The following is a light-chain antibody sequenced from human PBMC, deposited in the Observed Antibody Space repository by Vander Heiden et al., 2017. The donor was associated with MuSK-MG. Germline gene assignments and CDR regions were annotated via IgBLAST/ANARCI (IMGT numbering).Light chain of an antibody. V-gene: IGLV3-1*01. J-gene: IGLJ2*01. Sequence: SYELTQPPAVSVSPGQTASITCSGNKVGDEYVSWYQQKPGQSPLLVIYEYSKRPSGIPERFSGSKSGNTATLTIRDTQAVDEADYYCQAWDSTFVFGGGTKLTVL. CDR3: QAWDSTFV. CDR1: KVGDEY. CDR2: EYS.